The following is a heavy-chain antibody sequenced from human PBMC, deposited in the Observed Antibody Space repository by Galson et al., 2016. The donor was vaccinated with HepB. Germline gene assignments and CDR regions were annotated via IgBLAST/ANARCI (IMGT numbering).Heavy chain of an antibody. D-gene: IGHD3-9*01. CDR1: GGTFSNYA. CDR2: IVPMFGTA. J-gene: IGHJ6*02. V-gene: IGHV1-69*13. CDR3: ARVDPVQSAPAGYYYYGMDV. Sequence: SVKVSCKASGGTFSNYAISWVRQAPGQGLEWMGGIVPMFGTAHHAQKFQGRVTITADESTSTAYMELSSLRSEDTAVYYCARVDPVQSAPAGYYYYGMDVWGQGTTVTVSS.